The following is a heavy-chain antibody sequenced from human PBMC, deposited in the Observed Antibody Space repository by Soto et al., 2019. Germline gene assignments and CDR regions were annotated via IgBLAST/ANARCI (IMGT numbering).Heavy chain of an antibody. CDR3: TRVRDYYDSSGPGRFYFDY. V-gene: IGHV3-49*03. CDR2: IRSKAYGGTT. J-gene: IGHJ4*02. D-gene: IGHD3-22*01. CDR1: GFTFGDYA. Sequence: GSLRLSCTASGFTFGDYAMSWFRQAPGKGLEWVGFIRSKAYGGTTGYAASVKGRFTISRDDSKSIAYLQMNSLKTEDTAVYYCTRVRDYYDSSGPGRFYFDYWGQGTLVTVSS.